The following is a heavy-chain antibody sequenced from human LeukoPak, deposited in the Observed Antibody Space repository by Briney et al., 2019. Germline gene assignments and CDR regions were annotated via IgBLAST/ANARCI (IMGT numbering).Heavy chain of an antibody. CDR3: ARWAVTYYFDY. V-gene: IGHV4-61*02. CDR1: GGSISSGSYY. CDR2: IYTSGST. D-gene: IGHD4-11*01. Sequence: SETLSLTCTVSGGSISSGSYYWSWIRQPAGKGLEWIGRIYTSGSTNYNLSLKSRVTISVDTSKNQFSLKLSSVTAADTAVYYCARWAVTYYFDYWGQGTLVTVSS. J-gene: IGHJ4*02.